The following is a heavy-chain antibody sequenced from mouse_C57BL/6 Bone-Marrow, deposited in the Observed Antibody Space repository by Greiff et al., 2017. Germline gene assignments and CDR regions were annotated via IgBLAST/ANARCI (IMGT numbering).Heavy chain of an antibody. Sequence: QVQLQQPGAELVMPGASVKLSCKASGYNFNSYWLHWVKQRPGQGLAWIGEIDPSDSYTNYNQQFQGKSTVTVDKSSSTAYMQLSSRTSEYSAVYYCAREKEYYGYYLDYWGQGTTLTGS. CDR2: IDPSDSYT. CDR3: AREKEYYGYYLDY. CDR1: GYNFNSYW. D-gene: IGHD1-1*01. V-gene: IGHV1-69*01. J-gene: IGHJ2*01.